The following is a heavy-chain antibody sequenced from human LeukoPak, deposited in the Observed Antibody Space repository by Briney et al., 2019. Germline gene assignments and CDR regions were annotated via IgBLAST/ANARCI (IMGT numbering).Heavy chain of an antibody. J-gene: IGHJ4*02. CDR3: AKDYPPYYYDSSGYFDY. V-gene: IGHV3-9*01. CDR2: ISWNSGSI. D-gene: IGHD3-22*01. Sequence: PGGSLRLSCAASGFTFDDYAMHWVRQAPGKGLEWVSGISWNSGSIGYADSVKGRFTISRDNAKNSLYLQMNSLRAEDTALYHCAKDYPPYYYDSSGYFDYWGQGTLVTVSS. CDR1: GFTFDDYA.